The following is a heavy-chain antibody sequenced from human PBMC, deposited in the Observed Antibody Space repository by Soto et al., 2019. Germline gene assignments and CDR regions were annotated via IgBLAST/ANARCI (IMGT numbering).Heavy chain of an antibody. J-gene: IGHJ4*02. D-gene: IGHD2-8*02. CDR1: GGSMSSYY. Sequence: SETLSLTCTASGGSMSSYYWNWIRQPPGKGLEWIGYIYYSGITDYNPSLKSRVTISVDTSKSQFSLKLSSVTAADTAVYYCARGGGVYYFDYWGQGTLVTVSS. CDR3: ARGGGVYYFDY. CDR2: IYYSGIT. V-gene: IGHV4-59*01.